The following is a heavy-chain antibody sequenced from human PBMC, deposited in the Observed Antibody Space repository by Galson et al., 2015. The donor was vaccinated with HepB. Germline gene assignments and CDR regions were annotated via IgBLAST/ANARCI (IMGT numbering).Heavy chain of an antibody. J-gene: IGHJ3*02. CDR2: IRYDGSNK. CDR3: AKRGGSGWYNAFDI. Sequence: SLRLSCAASGFTFSSYGMHWVRQAPGKGLEWVAFIRYDGSNKYYADSVKGRFTISRDNSKNTLYLQMNSLRAEDTAVYYCAKRGGSGWYNAFDIWGQGTMVTVSS. V-gene: IGHV3-30*02. CDR1: GFTFSSYG. D-gene: IGHD6-19*01.